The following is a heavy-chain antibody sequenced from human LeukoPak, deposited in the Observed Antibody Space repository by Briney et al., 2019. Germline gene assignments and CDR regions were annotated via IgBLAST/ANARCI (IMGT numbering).Heavy chain of an antibody. CDR2: IYTSGST. CDR3: ARGAPSHMDV. J-gene: IGHJ6*03. CDR1: GGSISSGNYY. V-gene: IGHV4-61*02. Sequence: SETLSLTCTVSGGSISSGNYYWSWIRQPAGKGLEWIGRIYTSGSTNYNPSLKSRVTISVDTSKNQFSLKLSSVTAADTAVYYCARGAPSHMDVWGKGTTVTVSS.